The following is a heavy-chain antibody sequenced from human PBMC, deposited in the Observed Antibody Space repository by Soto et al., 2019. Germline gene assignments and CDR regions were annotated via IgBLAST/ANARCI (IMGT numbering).Heavy chain of an antibody. D-gene: IGHD2-21*02. J-gene: IGHJ6*02. Sequence: SETLSLTCTVSGGSISGYYWSWIRQPPGKGLEWIGNVYYSGGAKYNPSVKKRVSISVDTSKNQFSLNLSSVTAADTAVYYCTRDGDGRMTTNPYYYYGMDVWGPGITVTVSS. V-gene: IGHV4-59*01. CDR1: GGSISGYY. CDR2: VYYSGGA. CDR3: TRDGDGRMTTNPYYYYGMDV.